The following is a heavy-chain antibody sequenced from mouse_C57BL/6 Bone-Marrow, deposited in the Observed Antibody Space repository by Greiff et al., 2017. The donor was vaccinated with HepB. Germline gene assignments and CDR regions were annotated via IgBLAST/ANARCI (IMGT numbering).Heavy chain of an antibody. V-gene: IGHV1-82*01. Sequence: QVHVKQSGPELVKPGASVKISCKASGYAFSSSWMNWVKQRPGKGLEWIGRIYPGDGDTNYNGKFKGKATLTADKSSSTAYMQLSSLTSEDSAVYFCARQDYGSSLDYWGQGTTLTVSS. J-gene: IGHJ2*01. CDR2: IYPGDGDT. CDR1: GYAFSSSW. D-gene: IGHD1-1*01. CDR3: ARQDYGSSLDY.